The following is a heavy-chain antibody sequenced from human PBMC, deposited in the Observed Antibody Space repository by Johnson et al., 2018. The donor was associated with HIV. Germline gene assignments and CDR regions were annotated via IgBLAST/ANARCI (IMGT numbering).Heavy chain of an antibody. V-gene: IGHV3-23*04. Sequence: VQLVESGGGLVQPGGSLRLSCAASGFTFSSYAMSWVRQAPGKGLEWVSAISGSGGSTYYADSVKGRFTISRDNSKNTLYLQMNSLRAEDTAVYYCAKDEECGSSPTTAGCDAFDIWGQGTMVTVSS. CDR1: GFTFSSYA. D-gene: IGHD1-1*01. CDR3: AKDEECGSSPTTAGCDAFDI. J-gene: IGHJ3*02. CDR2: ISGSGGST.